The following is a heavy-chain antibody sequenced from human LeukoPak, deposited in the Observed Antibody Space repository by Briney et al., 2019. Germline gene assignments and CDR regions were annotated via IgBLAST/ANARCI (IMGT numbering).Heavy chain of an antibody. J-gene: IGHJ3*02. CDR3: ARHYADYTDPYTFDI. D-gene: IGHD4-17*01. CDR1: GGYISSYY. CDR2: IYYSGST. Sequence: PSQTLSLTCTVSGGYISSYYWSWIRQPPGKGLEWIGYIYYSGSTNYNPSLKSRVSISVDTSKNQFSLRMSSVTAADTAMYYCARHYADYTDPYTFDIWGQGTMVTVSS. V-gene: IGHV4-59*08.